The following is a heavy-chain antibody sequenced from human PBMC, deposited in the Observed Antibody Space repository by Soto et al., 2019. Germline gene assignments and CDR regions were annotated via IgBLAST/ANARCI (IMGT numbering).Heavy chain of an antibody. V-gene: IGHV1-2*04. CDR2: INPNNGGT. D-gene: IGHD2-2*01. Sequence: ASVKVSCKASGYTFSKYHIGWVRQAPGQGLDWMGWINPNNGGTNYAQKFQGWVTMTRDTSISTAYMELSRLRSDDTAVYYCARGVGYCSSTSCYAPPLPHYYYMDVWGKGTTVTVSS. CDR3: ARGVGYCSSTSCYAPPLPHYYYMDV. CDR1: GYTFSKYH. J-gene: IGHJ6*03.